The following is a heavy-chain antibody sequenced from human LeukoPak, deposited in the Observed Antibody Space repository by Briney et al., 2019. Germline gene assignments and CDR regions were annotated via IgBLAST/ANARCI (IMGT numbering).Heavy chain of an antibody. CDR3: ARQAPMIVVVITTGFAFDI. CDR2: IYYSGST. Sequence: SETLSLTCTVSGGSISSSSYYWGWIRQPPGKGLEWIGSIYYSGSTYYNPSLKSRVTISVDTSKNQFSLKLSSVTAADTAVYYCARQAPMIVVVITTGFAFDIWGQGTMVTVSS. J-gene: IGHJ3*02. CDR1: GGSISSSSYY. D-gene: IGHD3-22*01. V-gene: IGHV4-39*01.